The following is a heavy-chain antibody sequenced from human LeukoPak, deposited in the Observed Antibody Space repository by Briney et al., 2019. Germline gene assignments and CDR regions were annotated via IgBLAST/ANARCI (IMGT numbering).Heavy chain of an antibody. D-gene: IGHD1-26*01. J-gene: IGHJ4*02. Sequence: GASVKVSCKASGYTFTSYGISWVRQAPGQGLEWMGWISAYNGNTNYAQKLQGRVTMTTDTSTSTAYMELRSLRSDDTAVYYCARDLPDSGSYPFDYWGQGTLVTVSS. CDR1: GYTFTSYG. CDR2: ISAYNGNT. CDR3: ARDLPDSGSYPFDY. V-gene: IGHV1-18*01.